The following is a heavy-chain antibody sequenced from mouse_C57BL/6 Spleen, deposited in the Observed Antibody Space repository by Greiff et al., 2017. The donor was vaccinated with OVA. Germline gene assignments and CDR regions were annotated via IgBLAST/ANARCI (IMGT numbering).Heavy chain of an antibody. V-gene: IGHV3-6*01. CDR3: ARAGLRLDY. J-gene: IGHJ2*01. Sequence: EVQVVESGPGLVKPSQSLSLTCSVTGYSITSGYYWNWIRQFPGNKLEWMGYISYDGSNNYNPSLKNRISITRDTSKNQFFLKLNSVTTEDTATYYCARAGLRLDYWGQGTTLTVSS. CDR1: GYSITSGYY. D-gene: IGHD2-4*01. CDR2: ISYDGSN.